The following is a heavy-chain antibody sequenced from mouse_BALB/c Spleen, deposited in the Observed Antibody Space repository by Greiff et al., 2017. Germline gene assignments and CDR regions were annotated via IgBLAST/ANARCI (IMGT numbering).Heavy chain of an antibody. CDR2: IDPENGDT. V-gene: IGHV14-4*02. Sequence: EVQLQQSGAELVRSGASVKLSCTASGFNIKDYYMHWVKQRPEQGLEWIGWIDPENGDTEYAPKFQGKATMTADTSSNTAYLQLSSLTSEDTAVYYCNAYYGNTHYWGQGTTLTVSS. CDR3: NAYYGNTHY. D-gene: IGHD2-1*01. CDR1: GFNIKDYY. J-gene: IGHJ2*01.